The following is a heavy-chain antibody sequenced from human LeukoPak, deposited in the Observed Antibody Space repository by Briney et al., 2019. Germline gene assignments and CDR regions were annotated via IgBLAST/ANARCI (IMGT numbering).Heavy chain of an antibody. Sequence: SGGSLRLSCAASAFTFDDYAMHWVRQAPGKGLEWVSLISGDGTSTYYADSVKGRFTISRDNAKNTLYLQMNSLRAEDTAVYYCARVNVCPRCHFDYWGQGTLVTVSS. CDR2: ISGDGTST. CDR3: ARVNVCPRCHFDY. J-gene: IGHJ4*02. V-gene: IGHV3-43*02. CDR1: AFTFDDYA. D-gene: IGHD3-16*01.